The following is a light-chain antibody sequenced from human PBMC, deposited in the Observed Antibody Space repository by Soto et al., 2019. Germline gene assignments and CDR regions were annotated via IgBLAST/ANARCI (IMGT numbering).Light chain of an antibody. CDR2: DIY. Sequence: EIVLTQSPATLSLSPGESATLSCRASQSVPRHFAWYQQRPGQAPRLLIYDIYYRDTGIPARFSGSGSGTDFTLTISSLEPEDSAVYYCHDRCHWPRSTFGQGTKLEIK. J-gene: IGKJ2*02. CDR1: QSVPRH. V-gene: IGKV3-11*01. CDR3: HDRCHWPRST.